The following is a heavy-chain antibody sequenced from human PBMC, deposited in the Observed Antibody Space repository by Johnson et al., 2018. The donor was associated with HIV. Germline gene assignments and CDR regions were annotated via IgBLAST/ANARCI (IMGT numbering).Heavy chain of an antibody. CDR1: GFTFSDYY. J-gene: IGHJ3*01. CDR3: ARDGPSAAV. CDR2: INWNGGST. D-gene: IGHD6-25*01. V-gene: IGHV3-11*01. Sequence: QMQLVESGGGLVKPGGSLRLSCAASGFTFSDYYMSWIRQAPGKGLEWVSGINWNGGSTGYADSVKGRFTISRDNAKNTLYLQMNSLRAEDTAVYYCARDGPSAAVWGQGTMVTVSS.